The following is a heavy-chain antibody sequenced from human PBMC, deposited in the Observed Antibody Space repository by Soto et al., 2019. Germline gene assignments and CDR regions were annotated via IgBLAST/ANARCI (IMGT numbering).Heavy chain of an antibody. D-gene: IGHD2-15*01. CDR3: ARPAMVAPPDSFQI. CDR1: GDSIRSSGFY. Sequence: QVQLQESGPGLVKPSETLTLTCAVSGDSIRSSGFYWGWIRQTPGMGLEWIGSVYYSGSTYKNPALKSRVLMSVDTSKNQFSLRLSSVTAADTSLYYCARPAMVAPPDSFQICSQGTMVTVSS. J-gene: IGHJ3*02. CDR2: VYYSGST. V-gene: IGHV4-39*01.